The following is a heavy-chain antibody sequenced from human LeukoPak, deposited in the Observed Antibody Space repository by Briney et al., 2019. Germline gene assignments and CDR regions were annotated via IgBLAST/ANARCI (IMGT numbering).Heavy chain of an antibody. CDR1: GFTFNTYA. CDR2: ISYDGNSE. Sequence: GGSLRLSCVASGFTFNTYAIHWVRQAPGKGLEWVAYISYDGNSERYADSVKGRFTISRDNSNHTVYLQMDSLRDEDTAVYYCAKDLSSGWYPVLDYWGQGTLVTVSS. CDR3: AKDLSSGWYPVLDY. D-gene: IGHD6-19*01. J-gene: IGHJ4*02. V-gene: IGHV3-30*01.